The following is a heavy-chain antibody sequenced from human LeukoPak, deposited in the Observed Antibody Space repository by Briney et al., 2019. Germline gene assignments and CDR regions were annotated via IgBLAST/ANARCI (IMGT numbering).Heavy chain of an antibody. D-gene: IGHD3-10*01. CDR3: ASLFGRAWTYYSYMDV. V-gene: IGHV3-15*05. CDR2: IKSKPDGETT. CDR1: GFTFNDAW. Sequence: GGSLRLSCAASGFTFNDAWMSSVRQAPGKGLEWLGRIKSKPDGETTDDAAPVKGRFTISRDDSKNTVFLQMNSLRVEDTAVYHCASLFGRAWTYYSYMDVWGRGTTVAVSS. J-gene: IGHJ6*03.